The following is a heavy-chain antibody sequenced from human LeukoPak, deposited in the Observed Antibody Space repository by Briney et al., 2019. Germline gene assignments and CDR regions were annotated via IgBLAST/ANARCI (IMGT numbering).Heavy chain of an antibody. Sequence: SETLSLTCTVSGGSISSYYWSWIRQPPGKGLEWVGYIYYSGSTNYNPSLKSRATISVDTSNNQFSLKLSSVTAVDTAVYFFARSSSSTLWWFDPWGQGILVTVSS. CDR2: IYYSGST. V-gene: IGHV4-59*01. CDR3: ARSSSSTLWWFDP. CDR1: GGSISSYY. J-gene: IGHJ5*02. D-gene: IGHD6-13*01.